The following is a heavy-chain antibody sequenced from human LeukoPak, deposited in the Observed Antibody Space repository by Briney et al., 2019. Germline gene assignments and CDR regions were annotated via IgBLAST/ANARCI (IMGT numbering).Heavy chain of an antibody. CDR1: GYTLTELS. CDR3: ARDTTTTYYYGSGSYDY. D-gene: IGHD3-10*01. J-gene: IGHJ4*02. CDR2: FDPEDGET. V-gene: IGHV1-24*01. Sequence: ASVKVSCKVSGYTLTELSMHWVRQAPGKGLEWMGGFDPEDGETIYAQKFQGRVTMTEDTSTDTAYMELSSLRSEDTAVYYCARDTTTTYYYGSGSYDYWGQGTLVTVSS.